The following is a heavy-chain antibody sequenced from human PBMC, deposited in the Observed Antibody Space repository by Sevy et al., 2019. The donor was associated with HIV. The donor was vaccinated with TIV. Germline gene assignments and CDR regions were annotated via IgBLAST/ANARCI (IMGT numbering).Heavy chain of an antibody. D-gene: IGHD3-22*01. CDR3: ARGSAFEKVYYVSSGYYFFDY. J-gene: IGHJ4*02. Sequence: SETLSLTCAVYGGSFSGYYWSWIRQPPGKGLEWIGEINHSGSTNYNPSLKSRVTISVDTSKNQFSLKLSSVTAADTAMYYCARGSAFEKVYYVSSGYYFFDYWGQGTLVTVSS. CDR1: GGSFSGYY. CDR2: INHSGST. V-gene: IGHV4-34*01.